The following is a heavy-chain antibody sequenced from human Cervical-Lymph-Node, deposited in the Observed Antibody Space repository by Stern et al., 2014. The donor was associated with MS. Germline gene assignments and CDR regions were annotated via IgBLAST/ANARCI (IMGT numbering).Heavy chain of an antibody. CDR1: GFTFSTHG. V-gene: IGHV3-30*18. Sequence: AQLVESGGGVIQPGRSLTLSCAASGFTFSTHGMHWVRQAPGKGLEWVALISYDGTNKFYPDSVKGRFTIPRDNSKSTLYLQMNSLRPEDTALYYCAKSAVALRVFAPDSWGQGTLVTVSS. CDR2: ISYDGTNK. CDR3: AKSAVALRVFAPDS. D-gene: IGHD2-8*01. J-gene: IGHJ4*02.